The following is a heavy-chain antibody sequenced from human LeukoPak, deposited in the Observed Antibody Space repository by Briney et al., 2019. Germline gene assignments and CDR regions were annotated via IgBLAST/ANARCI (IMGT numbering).Heavy chain of an antibody. D-gene: IGHD6-19*01. V-gene: IGHV3-30*18. CDR1: GFTFSSYG. CDR2: ISYDGSNK. J-gene: IGHJ4*02. CDR3: AKDASRIAVAGTGDY. Sequence: PGGSLRLSCAASGFTFSSYGMHWVRQAPGKGLEWVAVISYDGSNKYYADSVKGRFTISRDNSKNTLYLQMNSLRAEDTAVYYCAKDASRIAVAGTGDYWGQGTLVTVSS.